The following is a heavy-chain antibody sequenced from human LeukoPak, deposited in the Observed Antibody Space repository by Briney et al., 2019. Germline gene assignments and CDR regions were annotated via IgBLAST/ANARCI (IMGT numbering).Heavy chain of an antibody. Sequence: EASVKVSCKASGYTFTGYYMHWVGQAPGQGLEWMGWISPNRGGTNYAQNFQGRVTMTRDTSISTAYMELSRLRSDDTAVYYCAREYYDSSGYYSYYFDYWGQGTLVTVSS. CDR2: ISPNRGGT. J-gene: IGHJ4*02. D-gene: IGHD3-22*01. CDR3: AREYYDSSGYYSYYFDY. V-gene: IGHV1-2*02. CDR1: GYTFTGYY.